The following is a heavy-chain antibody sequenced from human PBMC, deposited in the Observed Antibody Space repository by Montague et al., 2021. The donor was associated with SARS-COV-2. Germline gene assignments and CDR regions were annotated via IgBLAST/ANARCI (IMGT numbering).Heavy chain of an antibody. Sequence: SETLSLTCTVSGGSISSYYWSWIRQPPGKGLEWIGYIYYSGSTNYNPSLKSRVTISVDTSKNQFSLKLSSVTAADTAVYYCARVGLDHYSRKAFDIWGQGTMVTVSS. CDR3: ARVGLDHYSRKAFDI. V-gene: IGHV4-59*01. J-gene: IGHJ3*02. D-gene: IGHD3/OR15-3a*01. CDR2: IYYSGST. CDR1: GGSISSYY.